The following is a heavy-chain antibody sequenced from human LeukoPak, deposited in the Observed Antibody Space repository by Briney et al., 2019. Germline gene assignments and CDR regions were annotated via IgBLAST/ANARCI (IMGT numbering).Heavy chain of an antibody. CDR1: GGSLSSSSYY. CDR2: FHYSSGNT. Sequence: PSETLSLTCTVSGGSLSSSSYYWGWIRQPPGKGLEWMGSFHYSSGNTYYNPSLESRLTISVDTSQNQFSLKLSSVTAADTAVYYCARDRLDGDYVFFDVWGQGTLVTVSS. V-gene: IGHV4-39*07. D-gene: IGHD4-17*01. J-gene: IGHJ4*02. CDR3: ARDRLDGDYVFFDV.